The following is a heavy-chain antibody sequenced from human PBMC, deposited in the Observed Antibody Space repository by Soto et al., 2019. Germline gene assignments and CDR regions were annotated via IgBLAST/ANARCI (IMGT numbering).Heavy chain of an antibody. CDR2: IYHSGST. J-gene: IGHJ4*02. D-gene: IGHD2-21*02. V-gene: IGHV4-4*02. Sequence: PSETLSLTCAVSGGSISSSNWWSWVRQPPGKGLEWIGEIYHSGSTNYNPSLKSRVTISVDKSKNQFSLKLSSVTAADTAVYYCASCGGGDCFSSLWGQGTLVTVSS. CDR3: ASCGGGDCFSSL. CDR1: GGSISSSNW.